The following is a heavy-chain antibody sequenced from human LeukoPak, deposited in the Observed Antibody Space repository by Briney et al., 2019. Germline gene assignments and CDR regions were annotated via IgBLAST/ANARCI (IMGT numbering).Heavy chain of an antibody. V-gene: IGHV3-30*03. CDR2: ISYDGSNK. J-gene: IGHJ6*02. CDR3: ARDYGSGSYYTTNYYYYGMDV. Sequence: GGSLRLSCAASGFTFSSYGMHWVRQAPGKGLEWVAVISYDGSNKYYADSVKGRFTISRDNSKNTLYLQMNSLRAEDTAVYYCARDYGSGSYYTTNYYYYGMDVWGQGTTVTVSS. CDR1: GFTFSSYG. D-gene: IGHD3-10*01.